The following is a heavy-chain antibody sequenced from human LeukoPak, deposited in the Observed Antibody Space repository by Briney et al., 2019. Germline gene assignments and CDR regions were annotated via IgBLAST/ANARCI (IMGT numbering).Heavy chain of an antibody. CDR2: IYYSGST. CDR1: GGSISSSSYY. V-gene: IGHV4-39*01. CDR3: ARRGYCSSTTCYAGGGFDY. Sequence: SETLSLTCTVSGGSISSSSYYWGWIRQPPGKGLEWIGIIYYSGSTNYNPSLKSRVTISEDTSKNQFSLNLTSVTAADTAVYYCARRGYCSSTTCYAGGGFDYWGQGTLVTVSS. D-gene: IGHD2-2*01. J-gene: IGHJ4*02.